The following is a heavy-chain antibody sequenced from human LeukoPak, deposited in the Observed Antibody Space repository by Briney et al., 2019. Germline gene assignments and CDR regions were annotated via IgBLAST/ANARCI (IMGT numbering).Heavy chain of an antibody. J-gene: IGHJ4*02. CDR2: IYYSGST. Sequence: SETLPLTCTVSGGSISSYYWSWLRQPPGKGLEWIGYIYYSGSTNYNPSLKSRVTISVDTSKNQFSLKLSSVTAADTAVYYCARAYDRSPYYFDYWGQGTLVTVSS. CDR1: GGSISSYY. D-gene: IGHD3-22*01. CDR3: ARAYDRSPYYFDY. V-gene: IGHV4-59*01.